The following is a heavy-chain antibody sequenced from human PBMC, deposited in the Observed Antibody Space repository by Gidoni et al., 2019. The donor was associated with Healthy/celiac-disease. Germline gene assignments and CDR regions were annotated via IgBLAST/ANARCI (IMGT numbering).Heavy chain of an antibody. CDR1: GYTFPSYD. CDR3: ARISGGVWFGESDGMDV. CDR2: MNHNSGNT. D-gene: IGHD3-10*01. J-gene: IGHJ6*02. V-gene: IGHV1-8*01. Sequence: QVQLVHSGDEVKKPGASVTVSCTDSGYTFPSYDSNWVRQATGQGIEWMGWMNHNSGNTGYAQKFQGRVTMTRDTSISTAYMELSSLRSEDTAVYYCARISGGVWFGESDGMDVWGQGTTVTVSS.